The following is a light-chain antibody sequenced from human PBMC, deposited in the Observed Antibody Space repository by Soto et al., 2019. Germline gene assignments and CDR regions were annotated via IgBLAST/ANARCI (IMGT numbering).Light chain of an antibody. CDR2: EVS. CDR1: RSDVGLYDY. CDR3: CSYTSSDTYV. J-gene: IGLJ1*01. V-gene: IGLV2-14*01. Sequence: QAVLTHPASESRSPSQSTIISCTRTRSDVGLYDYVSWYQQYPGKAPKPIIYEVSNRPSGISNRFSGSKSGHTASLTISRLQSEDEADYYCCSYTSSDTYVFGTGTKVTVL.